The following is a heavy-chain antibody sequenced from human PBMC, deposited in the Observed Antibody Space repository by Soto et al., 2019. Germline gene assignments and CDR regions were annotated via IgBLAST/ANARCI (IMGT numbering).Heavy chain of an antibody. CDR3: AKTDEAVAGNVYDY. CDR1: EFTFSNYA. V-gene: IGHV3-23*01. D-gene: IGHD6-19*01. J-gene: IGHJ4*02. Sequence: GGSLRLSCAGSEFTFSNYAMGWVRQAPGKGLEWVSGIGGGGGRPYYADSVKGRFTISRDNSKNTLYLQMNSLRAGDTAVYYCAKTDEAVAGNVYDYWGQGTLVTVYS. CDR2: IGGGGGRP.